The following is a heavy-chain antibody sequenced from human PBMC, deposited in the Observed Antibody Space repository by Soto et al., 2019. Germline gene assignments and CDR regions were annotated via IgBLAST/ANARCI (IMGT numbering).Heavy chain of an antibody. J-gene: IGHJ4*02. CDR1: AVSISNDGYF. Sequence: SETLSLTCTVSAVSISNDGYFWTWIRQRPGKGPEWNGYISNSGSSFSNPALRSRLAFSIDTSKNQFSLKLTSMTAADTAVYYCAKDRDFWGGYYKHRGFDYWGQGTLVTVSS. CDR2: ISNSGSS. V-gene: IGHV4-31*03. D-gene: IGHD3-3*01. CDR3: AKDRDFWGGYYKHRGFDY.